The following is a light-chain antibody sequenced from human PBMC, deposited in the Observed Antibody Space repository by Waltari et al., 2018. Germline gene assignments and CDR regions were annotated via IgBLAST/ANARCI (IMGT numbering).Light chain of an antibody. J-gene: IGKJ1*01. CDR2: AAS. CDR1: QGSSSY. V-gene: IGKV1D-8*01. CDR3: QQYYSFPRT. Sequence: VIWMTQSPSLLSASTGDRVTSSCRMSQGSSSYLAWYQQKPGKSTEFLIYAASTLQSGVPSRFSGSGAGTDFTLSISCMQSEDFATYYCQQYYSFPRTFGQGTKVEIK.